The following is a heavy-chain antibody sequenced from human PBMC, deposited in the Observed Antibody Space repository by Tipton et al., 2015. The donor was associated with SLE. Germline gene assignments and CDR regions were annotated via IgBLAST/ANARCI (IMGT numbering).Heavy chain of an antibody. CDR1: GFTFSSYD. Sequence: GSLRLSCAASGFTFSSYDMHWVRQATGKGLEWVSAIGTAGDTYYPGSVKGRFTISRENAKNSLYLQMNSLRAGDTAVYYCARAIAVGGGVDVWGQGTTVTVSS. CDR2: IGTAGDT. CDR3: ARAIAVGGGVDV. D-gene: IGHD6-19*01. V-gene: IGHV3-13*01. J-gene: IGHJ6*02.